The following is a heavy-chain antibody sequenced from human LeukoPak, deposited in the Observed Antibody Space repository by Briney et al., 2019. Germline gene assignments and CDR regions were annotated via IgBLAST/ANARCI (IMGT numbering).Heavy chain of an antibody. J-gene: IGHJ4*02. V-gene: IGHV3-23*01. CDR1: GFTFSSYA. CDR3: AKDRIEMAN. D-gene: IGHD5-24*01. CDR2: INGNGGST. Sequence: PGGSLRLSCAASGFTFSSYAMSWVRQAPGKGLEWVSSINGNGGSTYYADSVKGRVTITRDNSINTPYLQMNSLRAEDTAVYYCAKDRIEMANWGQGTLVTVSS.